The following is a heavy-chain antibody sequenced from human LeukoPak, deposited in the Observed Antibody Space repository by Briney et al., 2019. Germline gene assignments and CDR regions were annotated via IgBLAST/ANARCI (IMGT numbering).Heavy chain of an antibody. CDR1: GFTFSSYA. CDR2: ISGSGGST. V-gene: IGHV3-23*01. Sequence: GGSLRLSCAASGFTFSSYAMSWVRQAPGKGLEWASAISGSGGSTYYADSVKGRFTISRDNSKNTLYLQMNSLRAEDTAVYYCAKAGGYYYDSSGYSPGDYWGQGTLVTVSS. J-gene: IGHJ4*02. D-gene: IGHD3-22*01. CDR3: AKAGGYYYDSSGYSPGDY.